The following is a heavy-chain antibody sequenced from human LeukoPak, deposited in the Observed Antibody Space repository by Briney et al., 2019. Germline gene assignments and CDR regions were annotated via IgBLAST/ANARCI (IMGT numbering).Heavy chain of an antibody. D-gene: IGHD2-15*01. CDR1: GFTLSSSW. CDR2: MKSKTDGGTT. V-gene: IGHV3-15*01. CDR3: TTVGYCSGGSCYSHFDY. J-gene: IGHJ4*02. Sequence: GGSLRLSCAVSGFTLSSSWMTWVRQAPGKGREWVGRMKSKTDGGTTEYAAHVKGRFTISRDDSKNTLYLQMNRLKTEDTDVYYCTTVGYCSGGSCYSHFDYWGQGTLVTVSS.